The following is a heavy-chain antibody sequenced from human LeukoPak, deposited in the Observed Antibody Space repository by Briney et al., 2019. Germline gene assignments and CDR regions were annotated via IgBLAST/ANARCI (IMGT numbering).Heavy chain of an antibody. CDR1: GFIFSNYA. D-gene: IGHD3-22*01. Sequence: PRRSLRLSCAASGFIFSNYAMHWVRQAPGKGLEWVAGIWHDGRNEYYADSVRGRFTISRDTSKNTLYLRMNSLRVEDTAVYYCARGYYYDFSVTPDYWGQGTLVTVSS. CDR2: IWHDGRNE. V-gene: IGHV3-33*01. CDR3: ARGYYYDFSVTPDY. J-gene: IGHJ4*02.